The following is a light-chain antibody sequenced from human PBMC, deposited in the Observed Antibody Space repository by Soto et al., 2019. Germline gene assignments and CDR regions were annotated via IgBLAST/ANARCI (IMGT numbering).Light chain of an antibody. Sequence: HSALTQPASVSGSPGQSITISCTGTSSDVGSYNLVSWYQQHPGKAPKLMIYEVSKRPSGVSNRFSGSKSGNTASLTISGLQAEDEADYYCCSYAGSRVVFGTGTKVTVL. CDR3: CSYAGSRVV. J-gene: IGLJ1*01. CDR1: SSDVGSYNL. CDR2: EVS. V-gene: IGLV2-23*02.